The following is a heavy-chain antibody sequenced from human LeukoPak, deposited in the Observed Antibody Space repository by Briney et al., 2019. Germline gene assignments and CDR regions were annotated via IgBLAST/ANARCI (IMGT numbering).Heavy chain of an antibody. V-gene: IGHV1-69*13. CDR1: GGTFTSYA. D-gene: IGHD5-24*01. J-gene: IGHJ4*02. Sequence: GASVKVSCKASGGTFTSYAISWVRQAPGQGLEWMGGIIPIFGTANYAQKFQGRVTITADESTSTAYMELSSLRSEDTAVYYCARDGYNTFDYWGQGTLVTVSS. CDR3: ARDGYNTFDY. CDR2: IIPIFGTA.